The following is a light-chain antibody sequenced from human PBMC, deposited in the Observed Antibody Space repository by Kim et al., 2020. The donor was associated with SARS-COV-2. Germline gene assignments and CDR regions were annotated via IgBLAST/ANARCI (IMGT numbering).Light chain of an antibody. CDR2: SNK. Sequence: PGQRSTISCSGNSSNMGKNTLNGSLQPPGPAPNLLICSNKQRPSGGPDRFSGAKAGTSASLAISGLQSEDEADYYCAAWDGGVVFGGGTQVTVL. V-gene: IGLV1-44*01. CDR3: AAWDGGVV. J-gene: IGLJ2*01. CDR1: SSNMGKNT.